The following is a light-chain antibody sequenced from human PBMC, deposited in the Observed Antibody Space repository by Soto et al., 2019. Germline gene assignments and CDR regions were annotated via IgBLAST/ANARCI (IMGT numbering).Light chain of an antibody. J-gene: IGKJ2*01. Sequence: DIVMTQSPDSLAVSLGERATINCKSSQSVLDTSNNRNYLAWYQQKPGQPPKLVIHWSSARESGVPDRFSGSVSGTDFTLTISSLQAEDVAVYYCQQCYSAPRTFGQGTKLEIK. CDR2: WSS. V-gene: IGKV4-1*01. CDR1: QSVLDTSNNRNY. CDR3: QQCYSAPRT.